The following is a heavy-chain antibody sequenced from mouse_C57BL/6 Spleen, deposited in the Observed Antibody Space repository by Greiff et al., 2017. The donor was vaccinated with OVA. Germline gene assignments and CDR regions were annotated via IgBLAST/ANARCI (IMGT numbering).Heavy chain of an antibody. J-gene: IGHJ4*01. CDR3: TREGLRYAMDY. D-gene: IGHD3-3*01. Sequence: VQLQQSGPELVKPGASVKISCKASGYAFSSSWMNWVKQRPGKGLEWIGRIYPGDGDTNYNGKFKGKATLTAEKSSSTAYMQLSSLTSEDSAVYFCTREGLRYAMDYWGQGTSVTVSS. CDR2: IYPGDGDT. V-gene: IGHV1-82*01. CDR1: GYAFSSSW.